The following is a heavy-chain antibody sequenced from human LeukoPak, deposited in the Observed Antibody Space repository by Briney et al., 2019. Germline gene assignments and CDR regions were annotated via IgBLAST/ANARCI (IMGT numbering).Heavy chain of an antibody. CDR2: IYTSGST. Sequence: PSETLSLTCTVSGGSISSYYWSWIRQPAGKGLEWIGRIYTSGSTNYNPSLKSRVTMSVGTSKNQFSLKLSSVTAADTAVYYCARDRGCSSTSCSSNWFDPWGQGTLVTVSS. D-gene: IGHD2-2*01. CDR3: ARDRGCSSTSCSSNWFDP. V-gene: IGHV4-4*07. J-gene: IGHJ5*02. CDR1: GGSISSYY.